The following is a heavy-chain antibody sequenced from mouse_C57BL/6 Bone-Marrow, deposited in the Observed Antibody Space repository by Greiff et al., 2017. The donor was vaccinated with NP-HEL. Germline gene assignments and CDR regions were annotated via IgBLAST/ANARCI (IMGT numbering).Heavy chain of an antibody. CDR2: IYPRSGNT. D-gene: IGHD2-1*01. Sequence: QVHVKQSGAELARPGASVKLSCKASGYTFTSYGISWVKQRTGQGLEWIGEIYPRSGNTYYNEKFKGKATLTADKSSSTAYMELRSLTSEDSAVYFCARWFYGKGGYFDVWGTGTTVTVSS. CDR1: GYTFTSYG. CDR3: ARWFYGKGGYFDV. V-gene: IGHV1-81*01. J-gene: IGHJ1*03.